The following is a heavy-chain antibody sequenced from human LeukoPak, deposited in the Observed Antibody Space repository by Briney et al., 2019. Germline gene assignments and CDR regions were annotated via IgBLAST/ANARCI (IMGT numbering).Heavy chain of an antibody. CDR1: GGSISSYY. CDR2: IYYSGST. Sequence: SETLSLTCTVFGGSISSYYWSWSRQPPGKGLEWIGYIYYSGSTNYNPSLKSRVTISVDTSKNQFSLKLSSVTAADTAVYYCARHDYYYYGMDVWGQGTTVTVSS. V-gene: IGHV4-59*08. CDR3: ARHDYYYYGMDV. J-gene: IGHJ6*02.